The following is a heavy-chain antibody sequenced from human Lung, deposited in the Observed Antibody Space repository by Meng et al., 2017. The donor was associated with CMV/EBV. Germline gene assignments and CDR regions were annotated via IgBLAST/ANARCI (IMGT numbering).Heavy chain of an antibody. J-gene: IGHJ6*02. CDR1: GDTFSKYV. CDR3: VTSEEFYHFRSGWEWYYHYGLDV. D-gene: IGHD3-3*01. Sequence: SVXVSCKASGDTFSKYVTSWVRQAPGQGLEWMGGIIPMRTTTNYAQRFQGRVTITADMPAATVYMELSSLRSEDTAVYYCVTSEEFYHFRSGWEWYYHYGLDVWGRGTTVTVSS. V-gene: IGHV1-69*10. CDR2: IIPMRTTT.